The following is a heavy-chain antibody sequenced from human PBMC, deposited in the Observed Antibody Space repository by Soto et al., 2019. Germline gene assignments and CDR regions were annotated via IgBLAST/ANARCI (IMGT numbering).Heavy chain of an antibody. D-gene: IGHD5-12*01. V-gene: IGHV3-30-3*01. Sequence: PGGSLRLSCAASGFTFSSYAMHWVRQAPGKGLEWVAVISYDGSNKYYADSVKGRFTISRDNSKNTLYLQMNSLRAEDTAVYYCARERRDGYNSFDYWGQGTLVTVSS. J-gene: IGHJ4*02. CDR2: ISYDGSNK. CDR1: GFTFSSYA. CDR3: ARERRDGYNSFDY.